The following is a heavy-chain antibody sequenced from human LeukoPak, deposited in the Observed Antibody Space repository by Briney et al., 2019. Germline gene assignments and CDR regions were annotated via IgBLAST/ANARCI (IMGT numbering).Heavy chain of an antibody. D-gene: IGHD1-26*01. CDR1: GGSISSYY. CDR3: AKSGSYSYYFDY. V-gene: IGHV4-59*12. J-gene: IGHJ4*02. Sequence: SETLSLTCTVSGGSISSYYWSWIRQPPGKGLEWIGYIYDSGNTNNNPSLKSRVTMSVDTSKNQFSLKLSSVTAADTAVYYCAKSGSYSYYFDYWGQGTLVTVSS. CDR2: IYDSGNT.